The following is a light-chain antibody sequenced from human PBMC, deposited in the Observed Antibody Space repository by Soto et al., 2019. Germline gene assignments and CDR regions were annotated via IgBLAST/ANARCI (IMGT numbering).Light chain of an antibody. CDR2: RNN. CDR3: AVWDDSLSVV. Sequence: QSVLTQPPSASGTPGQRVIISCSGSSSNIGSNYVYWYQQLPGTAPKLLIYRNNQRPSGVPDRFSGSKSGTSASLAISGLRSEDEADYYCAVWDDSLSVVFGGGTKLTVL. V-gene: IGLV1-47*01. CDR1: SSNIGSNY. J-gene: IGLJ2*01.